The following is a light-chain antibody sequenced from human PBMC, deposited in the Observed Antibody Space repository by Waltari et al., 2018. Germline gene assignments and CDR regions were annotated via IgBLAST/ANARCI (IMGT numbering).Light chain of an antibody. CDR1: SSDCGHFTL. Sequence: QSALTQPASVSGSPGQSITISCTGTSSDCGHFTLVSWYQQYPGKAPKVMIYDDNRRPSGVSDRFSGSKSGNTASLTISGVQAEDEADYYCCSYAGSYTWVFGGGTKLTVL. CDR3: CSYAGSYTWV. CDR2: DDN. J-gene: IGLJ3*02. V-gene: IGLV2-23*01.